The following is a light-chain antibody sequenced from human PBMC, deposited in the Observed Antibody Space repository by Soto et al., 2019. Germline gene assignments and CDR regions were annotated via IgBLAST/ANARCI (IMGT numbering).Light chain of an antibody. Sequence: DIQMTQSPSTLSGSVGDRVTITCRASQTISSWLAWYQQKPGKAPKLLIYQASTLKSGVPSRFSGGGSGTESTLTISRLQPDDFATYYCQHYNSYSESFGQGTKVELK. V-gene: IGKV1-5*03. CDR3: QHYNSYSES. CDR2: QAS. J-gene: IGKJ1*01. CDR1: QTISSW.